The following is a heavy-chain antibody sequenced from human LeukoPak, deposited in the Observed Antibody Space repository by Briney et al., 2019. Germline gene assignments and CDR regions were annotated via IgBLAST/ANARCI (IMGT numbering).Heavy chain of an antibody. J-gene: IGHJ6*02. V-gene: IGHV3-30-3*01. D-gene: IGHD3-3*01. Sequence: PGGSLRLSCAASGFTFSSYAMHWVRQAPGKGLGWVAVISYDGSNKYYADSVKGRFTISRDNSKNTLYLQMNSLRAEDTAVYYCARDFAEDFWSGYLGYYYGMDVWGQGTTVTVSS. CDR3: ARDFAEDFWSGYLGYYYGMDV. CDR1: GFTFSSYA. CDR2: ISYDGSNK.